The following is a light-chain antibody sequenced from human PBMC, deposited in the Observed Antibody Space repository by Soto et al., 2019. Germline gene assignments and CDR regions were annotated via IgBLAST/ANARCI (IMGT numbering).Light chain of an antibody. V-gene: IGLV1-44*01. Sequence: QAVVTQPPSASGTPGQRVTISCSGSSSNIGSNTVNWYQQLPGTAPKLLIYSNNHRPSGVPDRFSGSKSGSSASLAISGLQSEDEADYYCAAWDDSLNGHVFGTGTKLTVL. CDR3: AAWDDSLNGHV. CDR1: SSNIGSNT. CDR2: SNN. J-gene: IGLJ1*01.